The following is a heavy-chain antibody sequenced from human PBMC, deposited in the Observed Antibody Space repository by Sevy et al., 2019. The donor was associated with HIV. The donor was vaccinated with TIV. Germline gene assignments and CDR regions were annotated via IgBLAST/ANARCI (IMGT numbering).Heavy chain of an antibody. D-gene: IGHD3-22*01. V-gene: IGHV3-30*18. J-gene: IGHJ4*02. CDR2: ISYDGSNK. Sequence: GGSLRLSCAASGFTFSSYGMHWVRQAPGKGLEWVAVISYDGSNKYYADSVKGRFTISRDNSKNTLYLQMNSLRAEETAVYYCAKGIGAMEYYYDSSGYLFDYWGQGTLVTVSS. CDR1: GFTFSSYG. CDR3: AKGIGAMEYYYDSSGYLFDY.